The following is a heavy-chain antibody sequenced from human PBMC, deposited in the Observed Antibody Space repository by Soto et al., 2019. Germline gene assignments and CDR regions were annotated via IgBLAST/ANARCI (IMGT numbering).Heavy chain of an antibody. J-gene: IGHJ6*02. D-gene: IGHD1-1*01. V-gene: IGHV6-1*01. Sequence: PSQTLSLTCAISGDSVSSDSAAWNWIRQSPSRGLEWLGRTYYRSKWYNDYAVSVKSRITINPDTSKNQFSLQLNYVTPEDTAVYYFAIELEPWDYYYYGMHVWGQGTTVTVSS. CDR2: TYYRSKWYN. CDR3: AIELEPWDYYYYGMHV. CDR1: GDSVSSDSAA.